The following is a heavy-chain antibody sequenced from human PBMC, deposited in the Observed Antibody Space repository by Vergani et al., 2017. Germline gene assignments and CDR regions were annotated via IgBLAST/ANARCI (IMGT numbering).Heavy chain of an antibody. Sequence: EVQLVQSGAEVKKPGESLKISCQISGYSFTNYWIGWVRQMPGKGLEWMGIIHPADSDTRYSQSFQGQVTISVDKSISTAYLQRSSLRASDSAMYYCARLYGGDSSGSKYFDYWGQGTLVTVSS. CDR2: IHPADSDT. V-gene: IGHV5-51*01. D-gene: IGHD3-22*01. CDR3: ARLYGGDSSGSKYFDY. J-gene: IGHJ4*02. CDR1: GYSFTNYW.